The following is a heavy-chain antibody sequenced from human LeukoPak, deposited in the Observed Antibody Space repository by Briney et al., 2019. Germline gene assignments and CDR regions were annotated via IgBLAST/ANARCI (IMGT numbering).Heavy chain of an antibody. Sequence: PGRSLRLSCAASGFTFSTYAMRWVRQAPGKGLEWVAAISYDGSNKNYADSVKGRFTISRDNAKNSLYLQMNSLRAEDTAVYYCARESITMVRGVLWGQGTLVTVSS. D-gene: IGHD3-10*01. CDR3: ARESITMVRGVL. V-gene: IGHV3-30*04. J-gene: IGHJ4*02. CDR1: GFTFSTYA. CDR2: ISYDGSNK.